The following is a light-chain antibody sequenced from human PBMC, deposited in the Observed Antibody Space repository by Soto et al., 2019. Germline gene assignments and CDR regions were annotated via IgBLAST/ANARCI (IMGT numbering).Light chain of an antibody. J-gene: IGKJ4*01. V-gene: IGKV1-27*01. CDR2: AAS. CDR1: QDISNY. CDR3: QNYNSAPIT. Sequence: DIQMTQSPSSLSASVGDRVTITCRASQDISNYLAWYQQKPGKVPKFLIYAASALQSGVPSRFSGSGSGTDFTLTIRSMQTEDVANYYCQNYNSAPITFGGGTKVDIK.